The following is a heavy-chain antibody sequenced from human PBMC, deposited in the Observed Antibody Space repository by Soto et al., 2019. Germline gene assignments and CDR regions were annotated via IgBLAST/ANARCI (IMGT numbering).Heavy chain of an antibody. D-gene: IGHD3-3*01. V-gene: IGHV3-48*01. J-gene: IGHJ6*03. CDR3: ARDQIFRKLSDYMDV. Sequence: PGGSLRLSCAASGFTFSSYSMNWVRQAPGKGLEWVSYISSSSSTIYYADSVKGRFTISRDNAKNSLYLQMNSLRAEDTAVYYCARDQIFRKLSDYMDVWGKGTTVTSP. CDR1: GFTFSSYS. CDR2: ISSSSSTI.